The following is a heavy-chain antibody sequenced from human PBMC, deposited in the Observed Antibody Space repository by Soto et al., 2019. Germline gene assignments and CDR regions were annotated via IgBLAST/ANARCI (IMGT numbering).Heavy chain of an antibody. CDR1: GGSISSGGYY. V-gene: IGHV4-31*02. J-gene: IGHJ4*02. CDR3: ARRYSSSFDY. D-gene: IGHD6-13*01. CDR2: IFYSGST. Sequence: SETLSLTCTVSGGSISSGGYYWSWIRQHPGKGLEWIGYIFYSGSTYYNPSLKSRVTISVDTSKNQFSLKLSSVTAADTAVYYCARRYSSSFDYWGQGTLVTVSS.